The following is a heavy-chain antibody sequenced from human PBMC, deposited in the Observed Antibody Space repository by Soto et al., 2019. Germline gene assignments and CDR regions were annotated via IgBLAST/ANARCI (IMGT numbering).Heavy chain of an antibody. CDR3: ARVVLTITRGAFDA. CDR1: GGSISSSHW. J-gene: IGHJ3*01. CDR2: ISHSGTS. Sequence: QVQLQESGPGLVKPSGTLSLTCAVSGGSISSSHWWTWVRQSPGKGLGYIGEISHSGTSNSNPSLKSLVTLSVDKSKTHFSLTLTSVTAADTAVYYCARVVLTITRGAFDAWGQGTLVIVSS. V-gene: IGHV4-4*02. D-gene: IGHD3-9*01.